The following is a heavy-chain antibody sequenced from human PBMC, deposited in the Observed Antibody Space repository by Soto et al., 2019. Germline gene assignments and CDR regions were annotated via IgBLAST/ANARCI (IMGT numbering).Heavy chain of an antibody. V-gene: IGHV3-30*18. Sequence: QVQLVESGGGVVQPGRSLRLSCAASGFTFSSYGMHWVRQGPGKGLEWVAVISNDGRNKYYADSVKGRFTSSRDNSNNTLYLQMNGLRIEDAAEYHCAKAERQGIFGVVVFDYWGQGSLVTVSS. CDR3: AKAERQGIFGVVVFDY. CDR1: GFTFSSYG. D-gene: IGHD3-3*01. J-gene: IGHJ4*01. CDR2: ISNDGRNK.